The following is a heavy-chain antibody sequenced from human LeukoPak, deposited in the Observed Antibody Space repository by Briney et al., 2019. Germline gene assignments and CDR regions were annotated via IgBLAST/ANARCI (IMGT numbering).Heavy chain of an antibody. CDR2: IYSGGST. Sequence: GGSLRLSCAASGFTFSSYGMHWVRQAPGKGLEWVAVIYSGGSTYYADSVKGRFTISRDNSKNTRYLQMNSLRAEDTAVYYCASLVGATQPRDYWGQGTLVTVSS. V-gene: IGHV3-NL1*01. J-gene: IGHJ4*02. CDR3: ASLVGATQPRDY. D-gene: IGHD1-26*01. CDR1: GFTFSSYG.